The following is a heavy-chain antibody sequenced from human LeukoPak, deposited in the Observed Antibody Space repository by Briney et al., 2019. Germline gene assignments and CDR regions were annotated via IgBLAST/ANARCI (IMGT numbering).Heavy chain of an antibody. D-gene: IGHD3-22*01. CDR2: ISSSSSSI. CDR1: GFTFSSYS. V-gene: IGHV3-48*04. J-gene: IGHJ4*02. CDR3: ARDSPYHYDVSGWNYFDY. Sequence: GGSLRLSCAASGFTFSSYSMNWVRQAPGKGLEWISYISSSSSSIYNADSVKGRFTISRDNAKNSLYLQMNSLRAEDTAVYYCARDSPYHYDVSGWNYFDYWGQGTLVTVSS.